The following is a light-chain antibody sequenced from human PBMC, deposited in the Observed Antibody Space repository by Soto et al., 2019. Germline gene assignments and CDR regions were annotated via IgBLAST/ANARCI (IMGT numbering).Light chain of an antibody. Sequence: DIQMTQSPSSLSASVGDRVTITCRASQSISSYLNWYQQKPGKAPKLLIYAASSLQSGVPSRFSGSGSGTGFTLTISSLQPEDFATYYCQQSYSTRLTFGGGTKV. J-gene: IGKJ4*01. V-gene: IGKV1-39*01. CDR2: AAS. CDR3: QQSYSTRLT. CDR1: QSISSY.